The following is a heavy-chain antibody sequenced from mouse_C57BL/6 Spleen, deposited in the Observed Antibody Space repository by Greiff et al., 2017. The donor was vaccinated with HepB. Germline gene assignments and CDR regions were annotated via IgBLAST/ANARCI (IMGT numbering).Heavy chain of an antibody. J-gene: IGHJ3*01. Sequence: EVKLQESGPGMVKPSQSLSLTCTVTGYSITSGYDWHWIRHFPGNKLEWMGYISYSGSTNYNPSLKSRISITHDTSKNHFFLKLNSVTTEDTATYYCARDSFYYGSSPFAYWGQGTLVTVSA. CDR3: ARDSFYYGSSPFAY. D-gene: IGHD1-1*01. V-gene: IGHV3-1*01. CDR1: GYSITSGYD. CDR2: ISYSGST.